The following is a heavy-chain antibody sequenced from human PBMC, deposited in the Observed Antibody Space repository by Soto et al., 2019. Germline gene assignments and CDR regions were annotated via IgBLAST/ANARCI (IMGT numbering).Heavy chain of an antibody. CDR1: GFSLSTSGMC. CDR2: IDWDDDK. Sequence: SGPTLVNPTQTLTLTCTFSGFSLSTSGMCVSWIRQPPGKALEWLARIDWDDDKYYSTSLKTRLTISKDTSKNQVVLTMTNMDPVDTATYYCARTQYSSCWYSIGPRYDYWGQGTLVTVSS. D-gene: IGHD6-19*01. J-gene: IGHJ4*02. V-gene: IGHV2-70*11. CDR3: ARTQYSSCWYSIGPRYDY.